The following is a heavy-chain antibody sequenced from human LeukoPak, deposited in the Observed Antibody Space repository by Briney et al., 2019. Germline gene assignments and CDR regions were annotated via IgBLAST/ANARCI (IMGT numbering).Heavy chain of an antibody. CDR3: ARATGRGGSYYPYYFDY. Sequence: SVKVSCKASGGTFSSYAISWVRQAPGQGLECMGRIIPIFGTANYAQKFQGRVTITTDESTSTAYMELSSLRSEDTAVYYCARATGRGGSYYPYYFDYWGQGTLVTVSS. J-gene: IGHJ4*02. V-gene: IGHV1-69*05. CDR2: IIPIFGTA. D-gene: IGHD1-26*01. CDR1: GGTFSSYA.